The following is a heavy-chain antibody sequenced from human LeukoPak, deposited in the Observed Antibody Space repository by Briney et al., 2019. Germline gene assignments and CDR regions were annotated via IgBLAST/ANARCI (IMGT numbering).Heavy chain of an antibody. CDR2: IYYSGST. Sequence: PSQTLSLTCTVSGGSISSGGYYWSWIRQHPGKGLEWIGYIYYSGSTYYNPSLKSRVTISVDRSKNQFSLKLSSVTAADTAVYYCARVRLGRTYYFDYWGQGTLVTVSS. CDR3: ARVRLGRTYYFDY. J-gene: IGHJ4*02. D-gene: IGHD1-14*01. CDR1: GGSISSGGYY. V-gene: IGHV4-31*03.